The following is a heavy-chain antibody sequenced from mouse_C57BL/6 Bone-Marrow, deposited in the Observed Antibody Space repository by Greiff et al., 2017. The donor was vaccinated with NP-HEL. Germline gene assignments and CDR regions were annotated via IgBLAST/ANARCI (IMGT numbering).Heavy chain of an antibody. CDR2: ISSGGSYT. J-gene: IGHJ1*03. D-gene: IGHD2-2*01. CDR3: ARGYYGYDGDWYFDV. Sequence: EVQRVESGGDLVKPGGSLKLSCAASGFTFSSYGMSWVRQTPDKRLEWVATISSGGSYTYYPDSVQGRFTLSRDNAKNTLYLQMSSLKSEDTAMYYCARGYYGYDGDWYFDVWGTGTTVTVSS. V-gene: IGHV5-6*01. CDR1: GFTFSSYG.